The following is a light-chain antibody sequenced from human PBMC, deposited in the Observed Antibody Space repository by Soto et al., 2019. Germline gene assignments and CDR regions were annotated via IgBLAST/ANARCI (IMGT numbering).Light chain of an antibody. V-gene: IGKV3-11*01. CDR1: QSVSSF. CDR2: DAS. Sequence: EIVLTQSPATLSLSPGERATLSCRASQSVSSFLAWYQHRPGQAPRLLIYDASNRATGIPARFSGSGSGTDFPLTIRSLEPEDFAVYYCQQRTIWPPITFGQGTRLHIK. J-gene: IGKJ5*01. CDR3: QQRTIWPPIT.